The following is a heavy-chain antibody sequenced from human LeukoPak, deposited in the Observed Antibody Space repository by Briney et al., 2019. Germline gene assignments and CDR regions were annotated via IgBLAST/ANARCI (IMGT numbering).Heavy chain of an antibody. CDR2: IIPIFGTA. V-gene: IGHV1-69*13. J-gene: IGHJ5*02. CDR1: GGTFSSYA. D-gene: IGHD4-11*01. Sequence: ASVKVSCKASGGTFSSYAISWVRQAPGQGLEWMGGIIPIFGTANYAQKSQGRVTITADESTSTAYMELSSLRSEDTAVYYCARDKTTYNWFDPWGQGTLVTVSS. CDR3: ARDKTTYNWFDP.